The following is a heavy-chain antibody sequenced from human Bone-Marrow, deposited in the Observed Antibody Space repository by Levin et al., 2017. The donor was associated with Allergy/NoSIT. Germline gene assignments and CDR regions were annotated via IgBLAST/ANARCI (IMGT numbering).Heavy chain of an antibody. J-gene: IGHJ4*02. CDR2: ISGSGGST. Sequence: GESLKISCAASGFTFSSYAMSWVRQAPGKGLEWVSAISGSGGSTYYADSVKGRFTISRDNSKNTLYLQMNSLRAEDTAVYYCAKDHGDVGSWDWGQGTLVTVSS. D-gene: IGHD6-13*01. V-gene: IGHV3-23*01. CDR3: AKDHGDVGSWD. CDR1: GFTFSSYA.